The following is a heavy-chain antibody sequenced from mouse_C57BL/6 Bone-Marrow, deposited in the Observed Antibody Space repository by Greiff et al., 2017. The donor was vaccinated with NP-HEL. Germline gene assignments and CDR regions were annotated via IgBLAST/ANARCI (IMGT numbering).Heavy chain of an antibody. Sequence: QVQLKQSGAELVKPGASVKMSCTASGYTFTTYSTEWMKQNHGKSLEWIGNFHPYNDDTKYNEKFKGKATLTVEKSSSTVYLELNRLTSDDSDVYYCARGGTSGYFDYWGQSTTLAVSS. V-gene: IGHV1-47*01. J-gene: IGHJ2*01. CDR1: GYTFTTYS. CDR3: ARGGTSGYFDY. CDR2: FHPYNDDT. D-gene: IGHD3-1*01.